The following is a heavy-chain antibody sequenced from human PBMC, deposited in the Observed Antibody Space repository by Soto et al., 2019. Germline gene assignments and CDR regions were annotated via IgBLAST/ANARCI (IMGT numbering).Heavy chain of an antibody. J-gene: IGHJ4*02. CDR1: GFTFSSYA. D-gene: IGHD1-26*01. CDR2: ISYDGSNK. V-gene: IGHV3-30-3*01. Sequence: GSLRLSCAASGFTFSSYAMHWVRQAPGKGLEWVAVISYDGSNKYYADSVKGRFTISRDNSKNTLYLQMNSLRAEDTAVYYCARDHSGSYLLWYWGQGTLVTVSS. CDR3: ARDHSGSYLLWY.